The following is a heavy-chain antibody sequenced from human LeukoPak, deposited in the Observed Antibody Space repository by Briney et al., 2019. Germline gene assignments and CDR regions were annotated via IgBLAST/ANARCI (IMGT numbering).Heavy chain of an antibody. V-gene: IGHV3-21*01. CDR1: GFNLNNYD. CDR2: ISTDGRYI. Sequence: GGSLRLSCVGSGFNLNNYDMNWVRQAPGKGLEWVSSISTDGRYIYYADSVKGRFTISRDNAKNSLYLQMNSLRAEDAAVYYCARGPSGYHNTGGQGTLVTVSS. J-gene: IGHJ4*02. CDR3: ARGPSGYHNT. D-gene: IGHD5-12*01.